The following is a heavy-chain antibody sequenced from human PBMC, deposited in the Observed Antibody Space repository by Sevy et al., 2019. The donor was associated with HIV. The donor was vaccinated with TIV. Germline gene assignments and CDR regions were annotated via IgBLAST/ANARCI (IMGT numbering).Heavy chain of an antibody. Sequence: GVSLRLSCAASGFTFSIYTLNWVRQAPGKGLEWVSSISPTSSYIYYADSVKGRFSISRDNAKNSLFLQMNSLRADDTAIYYCAKEDSNGVCYSSWGQGTLVTVSS. J-gene: IGHJ5*02. CDR1: GFTFSIYT. V-gene: IGHV3-21*01. CDR2: ISPTSSYI. CDR3: AKEDSNGVCYSS. D-gene: IGHD2-21*01.